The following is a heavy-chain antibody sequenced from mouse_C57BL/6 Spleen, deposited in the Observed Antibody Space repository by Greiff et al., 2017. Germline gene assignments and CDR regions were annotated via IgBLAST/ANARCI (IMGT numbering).Heavy chain of an antibody. CDR3: ARGADGFAY. J-gene: IGHJ3*01. CDR1: GYSFTGYY. Sequence: VQLQQSGPELVKPGASVKISCKASGYSFTGYYMHWVKQSSEKSLEWIGEINPSTGGTSYNQKFKGKATLTVDKSSSTAYMQLKSLTSEYSAVYYCARGADGFAYWGQGTLVTVSA. V-gene: IGHV1-43*01. CDR2: INPSTGGT.